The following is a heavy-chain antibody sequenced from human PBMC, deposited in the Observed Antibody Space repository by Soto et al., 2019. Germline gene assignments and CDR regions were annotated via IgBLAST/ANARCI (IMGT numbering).Heavy chain of an antibody. Sequence: ASVKVSCKASGYTFIDYYMHWVRQAPGQGLEWMGWINPNSGGTIYAQKFQGRVTMTEDTSTDTAYMELSSLRSEDTAVYYCATIVGATTFDYWGQGTLVTVSS. D-gene: IGHD1-26*01. CDR1: GYTFIDYY. V-gene: IGHV1-2*02. CDR2: INPNSGGT. J-gene: IGHJ4*02. CDR3: ATIVGATTFDY.